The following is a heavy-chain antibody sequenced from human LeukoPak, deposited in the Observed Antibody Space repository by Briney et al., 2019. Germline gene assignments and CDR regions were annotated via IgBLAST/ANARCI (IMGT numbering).Heavy chain of an antibody. V-gene: IGHV1-18*01. CDR3: ARDRVVVVAVNAFDI. CDR2: ISAYNGNT. J-gene: IGHJ3*02. CDR1: GYTFASYG. Sequence: ASVKVSCKASGYTFASYGISWVRQAPGQGLEWMGWISAYNGNTNYAQKLQGRVTMTTDTSTSTAYMELRSLRSDDTAVYYCARDRVVVVAVNAFDIWGQGTMVTVSS. D-gene: IGHD2-15*01.